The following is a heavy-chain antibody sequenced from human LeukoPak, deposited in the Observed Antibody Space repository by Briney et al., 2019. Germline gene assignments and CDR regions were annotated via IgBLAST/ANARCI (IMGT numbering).Heavy chain of an antibody. J-gene: IGHJ3*02. CDR1: GFTFGDYA. CDR2: IRSKAYGGTT. Sequence: GGSLRLSCIASGFTFGDYAMSWVRQAPGKGLEWVGFIRSKAYGGTTEYAASVKGRFTISRDDSKSIAYLQMNSLKTEDTAVYYCTRVRGSGWDHDAFDIWGQGTMVTVSS. V-gene: IGHV3-49*04. CDR3: TRVRGSGWDHDAFDI. D-gene: IGHD6-19*01.